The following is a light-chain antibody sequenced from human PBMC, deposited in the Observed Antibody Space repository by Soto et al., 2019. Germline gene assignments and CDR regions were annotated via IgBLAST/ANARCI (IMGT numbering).Light chain of an antibody. CDR3: QQRNYWALT. CDR1: QSVSNY. V-gene: IGKV3-11*01. Sequence: EIVLTQSPATLSLSPGERATLSCRASQSVSNYLAWYQQKPGQPPRLLIYDTFNRATGIPARFSGSGSGTEFPLHLTRLKPEDFGVYYCQQRNYWALTFRGGNKVGIK. J-gene: IGKJ4*01. CDR2: DTF.